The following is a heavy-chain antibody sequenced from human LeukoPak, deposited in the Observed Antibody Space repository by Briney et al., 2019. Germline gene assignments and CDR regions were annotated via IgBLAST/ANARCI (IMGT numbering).Heavy chain of an antibody. Sequence: PSETLSLTCSVSGLAITRYCWSWIRQSPGRGLEWIGDISYSGGTRYNPSFESRVTMSQDTSKNQFSLRLNSVSATDSAVYYCARETDLTVAVGFRNAFDLWGQGTRVTVSS. J-gene: IGHJ3*01. CDR1: GLAITRYC. CDR3: ARETDLTVAVGFRNAFDL. CDR2: ISYSGGT. V-gene: IGHV4-59*08. D-gene: IGHD6-19*01.